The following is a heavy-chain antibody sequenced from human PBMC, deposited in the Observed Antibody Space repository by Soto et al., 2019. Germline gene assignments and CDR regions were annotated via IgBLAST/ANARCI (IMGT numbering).Heavy chain of an antibody. Sequence: QVQLQESGPGLVKPSQTLALTCTVSGGSIDSDGSYWRWIRQSPGEGLEWLGYIYYSGTTYYNPSLKSRVSISLATSKHQFSLKLRSVTVAATAIYYCASGHCCSSGRSYLALWRRGTLVTVSS. D-gene: IGHD2-2*01. CDR3: ASGHCCSSGRSYLAL. CDR1: GGSIDSDGSY. J-gene: IGHJ2*01. CDR2: IYYSGTT. V-gene: IGHV4-31*03.